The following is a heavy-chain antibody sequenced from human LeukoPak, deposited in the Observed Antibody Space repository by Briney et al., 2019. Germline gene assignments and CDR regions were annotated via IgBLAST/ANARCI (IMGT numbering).Heavy chain of an antibody. J-gene: IGHJ4*02. CDR2: IKSGGST. D-gene: IGHD6-13*01. Sequence: SETLSLTCTVSGGSISSRYWSWIRQPAGKRLEWIGRIKSGGSTNYNPSLKSRVIMSVETSKNQFSLKLDSVTAADTAVYYCAGDTGQQPYPDYWGQGALVTVSS. V-gene: IGHV4-4*07. CDR1: GGSISSRY. CDR3: AGDTGQQPYPDY.